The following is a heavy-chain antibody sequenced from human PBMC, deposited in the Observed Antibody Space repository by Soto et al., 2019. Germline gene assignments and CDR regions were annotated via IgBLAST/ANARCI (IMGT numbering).Heavy chain of an antibody. CDR1: GGSFSGYY. CDR2: INHSGST. J-gene: IGHJ1*01. D-gene: IGHD6-13*01. V-gene: IGHV4-34*01. Sequence: SETLSLTWAVYGGSFSGYYWSWIRQPPGKGLEWIGEINHSGSTNYNPSLKSRVTISVDTSKNQFSLKLSSVTAADTAVYYCSSSDLGSSSPEYFQHWGQGTLVTVSS. CDR3: SSSDLGSSSPEYFQH.